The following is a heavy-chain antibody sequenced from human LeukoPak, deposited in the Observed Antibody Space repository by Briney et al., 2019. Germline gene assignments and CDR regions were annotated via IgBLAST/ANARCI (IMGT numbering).Heavy chain of an antibody. CDR2: ISGSGGNT. CDR3: AKERDRDFVGGAFDI. CDR1: GFTFIYYA. Sequence: PGGSVRLSCAASGFTFIYYAMSWVRQAPGKGLEWVSTISGSGGNTYYADSVKGRFTISRDNSKNTLYLQMNSLRAEDTAVYYCAKERDRDFVGGAFDIWGQGTMVTLSS. V-gene: IGHV3-23*01. J-gene: IGHJ3*02. D-gene: IGHD3-16*01.